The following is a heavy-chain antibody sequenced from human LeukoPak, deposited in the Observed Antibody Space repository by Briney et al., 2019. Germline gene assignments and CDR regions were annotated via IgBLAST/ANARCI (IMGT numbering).Heavy chain of an antibody. CDR1: GFPFSSYS. CDR2: IKEDGSE. J-gene: IGHJ4*02. D-gene: IGHD3-10*01. CDR3: ATDRTTTYYYGARPYYYFDS. V-gene: IGHV3-7*01. Sequence: GGSLRLSCEASGFPFSSYSMTWVRQAPGKGLEWVANIKEDGSEKYVDSVKGRFTISRDNAKNSLYLQMNSLRGEDTAVYFCATDRTTTYYYGARPYYYFDSWGQGTLVTVSS.